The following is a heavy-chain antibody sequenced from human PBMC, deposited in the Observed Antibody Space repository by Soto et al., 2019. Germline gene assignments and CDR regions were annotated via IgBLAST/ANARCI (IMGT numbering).Heavy chain of an antibody. CDR3: ARIYPYDSRGYSTVDY. J-gene: IGHJ4*02. D-gene: IGHD3-22*01. V-gene: IGHV3-21*01. CDR2: ISSSGTYI. Sequence: EVQLVESGGGLVKPGGSLRLSCAASGFTFSTYTVNWVRQAPGKGLEWVSSISSSGTYIYYADSVKGRFTISRDNAKNXLYLQMNSLRAEDTAVHYCARIYPYDSRGYSTVDYWGQGTLVTVSS. CDR1: GFTFSTYT.